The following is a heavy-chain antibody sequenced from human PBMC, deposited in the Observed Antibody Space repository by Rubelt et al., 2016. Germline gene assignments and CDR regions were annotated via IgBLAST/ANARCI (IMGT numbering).Heavy chain of an antibody. D-gene: IGHD3-3*01. J-gene: IGHJ5*02. CDR2: IYWDDDK. CDR3: ARGGWSGYYTDGAFDP. Sequence: QITLKESGPTLVKPTQTLTLTCTFSGFSLSTSGVGVGWIRQPPGEALEWLALIYWDDDKRYSPSLKGRLTISKDTPKNQVVLTMTNMDPGVTATYYCARGGWSGYYTDGAFDPWGQGTLVTVSS. V-gene: IGHV2-5*02. CDR1: GFSLSTSGVG.